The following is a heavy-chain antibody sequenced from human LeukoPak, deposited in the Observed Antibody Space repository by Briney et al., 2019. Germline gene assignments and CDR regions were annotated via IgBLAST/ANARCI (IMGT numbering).Heavy chain of an antibody. CDR3: ARVAATSGLTENFDY. CDR2: IYYSGST. V-gene: IGHV4-30-4*01. CDR1: GGSISSSSYY. J-gene: IGHJ4*02. D-gene: IGHD5-12*01. Sequence: PSETLSLTCAVSGGSISSSSYYWSWIRQPPGKGLEWIGYIYYSGSTYYNPSLKSRVTISVDTSKNQFSLKLSSVTAADTAVYYCARVAATSGLTENFDYWGQGTLVTVSS.